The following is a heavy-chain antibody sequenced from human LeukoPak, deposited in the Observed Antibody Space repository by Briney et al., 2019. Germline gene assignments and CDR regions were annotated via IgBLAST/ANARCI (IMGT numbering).Heavy chain of an antibody. Sequence: GESLMISCRGSGYTFVSYWISWVRQMPGKGLEWMGTIDPRDSDASYSPSFQGHVTISADKAISTAYLHWSSLKASDTALYFCARHPPFYWSYYYHALDDWGKGTAVTVSS. J-gene: IGHJ6*04. D-gene: IGHD2-8*02. V-gene: IGHV5-10-1*01. CDR2: IDPRDSDA. CDR1: GYTFVSYW. CDR3: ARHPPFYWSYYYHALDD.